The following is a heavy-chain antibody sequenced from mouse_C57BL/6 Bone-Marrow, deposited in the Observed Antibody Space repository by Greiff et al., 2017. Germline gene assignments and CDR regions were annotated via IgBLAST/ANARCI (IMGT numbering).Heavy chain of an antibody. CDR1: GFTFSSYA. V-gene: IGHV5-4*01. CDR2: ISDGGSYT. D-gene: IGHD1-1*01. J-gene: IGHJ1*03. Sequence: EVKLQESGGGLVKPGGSLKLSCAASGFTFSSYAMSWVRQTPEKRLEWVATISDGGSYTYYPDNVKGRFTISRDNAKNNLYLQMSHLKSEDTAMYYCARDWAYYGSSVFVWGTGTTVTVSS. CDR3: ARDWAYYGSSVFV.